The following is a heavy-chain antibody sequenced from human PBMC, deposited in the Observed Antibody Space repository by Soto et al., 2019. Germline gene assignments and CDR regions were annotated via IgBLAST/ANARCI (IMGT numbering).Heavy chain of an antibody. CDR3: VRDLRAWAN. V-gene: IGHV3-74*03. D-gene: IGHD5-12*01. CDR1: GFMFSYSW. CDR2: ISNDGSDT. Sequence: EVQLVESGGGLVQPGGSLRLSCAASGFMFSYSWVHWVRQVPGKGLLWVARISNDGSDTAYADSVRGRFTIARDNAKNALYLQMNSLRAEDSGLYYCVRDLRAWANWGQGTRVTVSP. J-gene: IGHJ4*02.